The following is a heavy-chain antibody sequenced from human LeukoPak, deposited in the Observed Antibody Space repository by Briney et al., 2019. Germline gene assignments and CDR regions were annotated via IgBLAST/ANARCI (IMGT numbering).Heavy chain of an antibody. CDR3: ASRDGYRRFDY. Sequence: GGSLRLSCAASGFTFSSYEMNWVRQAPGKGLEWVSYISSSGSTIYYADSVKGRFTISRDNAKNSLYLQMNSLRAEDTAVYYCASRDGYRRFDYWGQGTLVTVSS. D-gene: IGHD5-24*01. CDR1: GFTFSSYE. J-gene: IGHJ4*02. CDR2: ISSSGSTI. V-gene: IGHV3-48*03.